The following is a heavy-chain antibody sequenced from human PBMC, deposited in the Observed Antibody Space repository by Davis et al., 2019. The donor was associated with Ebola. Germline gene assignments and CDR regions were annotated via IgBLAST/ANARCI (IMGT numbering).Heavy chain of an antibody. D-gene: IGHD1-26*01. Sequence: SVKVSCKASGGTFSSYAISWVRQAPGQGLEWMGGIIPIFGTANYAQKFQGRVTITADESTSTAYMELSSLRSEDTAVYYCAYSGSYYGEIDYWGQGTLVTVSS. CDR1: GGTFSSYA. J-gene: IGHJ4*02. V-gene: IGHV1-69*13. CDR2: IIPIFGTA. CDR3: AYSGSYYGEIDY.